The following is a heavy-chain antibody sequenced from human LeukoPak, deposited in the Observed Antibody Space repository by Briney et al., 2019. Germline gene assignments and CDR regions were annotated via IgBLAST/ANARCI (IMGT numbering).Heavy chain of an antibody. Sequence: PSETLSLTCTVSGGSISSGGYYWSWIRQPPGKGLEWIGYIYHSGSTYYNPSLKSRVTISVDRSKNQFSLKLSSVTAADTAVYYCARVLHYYYYMDVWGKGTTVTVSS. CDR2: IYHSGST. V-gene: IGHV4-30-2*01. CDR1: GGSISSGGYY. J-gene: IGHJ6*03. CDR3: ARVLHYYYYMDV.